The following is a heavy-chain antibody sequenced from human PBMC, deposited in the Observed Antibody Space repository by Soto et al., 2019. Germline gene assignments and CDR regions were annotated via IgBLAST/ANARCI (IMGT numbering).Heavy chain of an antibody. CDR2: INTGNGNT. D-gene: IGHD2-8*01. Sequence: QVQVVQSGAEVKKPGASVKVSCKASGYIFNTHALHWVRQAPGQGLEWMGWINTGNGNTKYSQTLQGRVTITRDTSASTAYMELSSLRSDDTAVYYCARDAQGTHVAPLAINYYYYMDVWGKGTTVTVSS. CDR3: ARDAQGTHVAPLAINYYYYMDV. V-gene: IGHV1-3*04. J-gene: IGHJ6*03. CDR1: GYIFNTHA.